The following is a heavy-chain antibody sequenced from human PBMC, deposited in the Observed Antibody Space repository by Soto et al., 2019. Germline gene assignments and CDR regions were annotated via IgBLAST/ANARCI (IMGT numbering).Heavy chain of an antibody. Sequence: QVQLVESGGGVVQPGRSLRLSCAASKFTFSLHGMHWARQAPGKGLEWVAVVSYDGGRQHYADSVKGRFSISRDNSKNTVYLQMNSLRVEDTAVYYCAKDTTEYSSSSAIDYWGQGTLVTVSS. D-gene: IGHD6-6*01. V-gene: IGHV3-30*18. J-gene: IGHJ4*02. CDR1: KFTFSLHG. CDR3: AKDTTEYSSSSAIDY. CDR2: VSYDGGRQ.